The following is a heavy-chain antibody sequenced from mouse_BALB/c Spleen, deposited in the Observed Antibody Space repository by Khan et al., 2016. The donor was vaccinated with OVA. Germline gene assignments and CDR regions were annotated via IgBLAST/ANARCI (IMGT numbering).Heavy chain of an antibody. CDR3: ESGRLLRRYPDYFDY. CDR1: GYSITSDYA. J-gene: IGHJ2*01. V-gene: IGHV3-2*02. D-gene: IGHD1-1*01. Sequence: EVQLQQSGPGLLKPSQSLSLTCTVTGYSITSDYAWNWFRQFPGNTLEWMAYIGYSGSTTYNPSLRSRISITRDTSKNHFFLPLTSVTTEDTDTYYCESGRLLRRYPDYFDYWGQGTTLTVSS. CDR2: IGYSGST.